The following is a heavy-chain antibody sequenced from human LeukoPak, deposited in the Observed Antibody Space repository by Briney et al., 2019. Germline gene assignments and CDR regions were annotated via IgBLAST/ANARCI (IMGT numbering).Heavy chain of an antibody. CDR2: IKQDGSEK. CDR3: ARLALGDFWSGYQDAFDI. Sequence: GGSLRLSCAASGFTFSSYWMSWVRQAPGKGLEWVANIKQDGSEKYYVDSVKGRFTISRDNAKNSLYLQMNSLRAEDTAVYYCARLALGDFWSGYQDAFDIWGQGTMVTVSS. J-gene: IGHJ3*02. V-gene: IGHV3-7*01. D-gene: IGHD3-3*01. CDR1: GFTFSSYW.